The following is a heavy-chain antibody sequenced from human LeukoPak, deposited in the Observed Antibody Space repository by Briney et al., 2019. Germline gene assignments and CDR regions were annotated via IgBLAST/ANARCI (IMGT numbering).Heavy chain of an antibody. V-gene: IGHV4-31*03. CDR1: GGSISSGGYY. CDR2: IYYSGSS. Sequence: SETLSLTCTVSGGSISSGGYYWSWIRQHPGKGLEWIGFIYYSGSSYYNPSLKSRVAISVDTSKNQFSLKVSSVTAADTAVYYCARADVTGNYFDFWGQGTLVTVSS. J-gene: IGHJ4*02. CDR3: ARADVTGNYFDF. D-gene: IGHD2-21*02.